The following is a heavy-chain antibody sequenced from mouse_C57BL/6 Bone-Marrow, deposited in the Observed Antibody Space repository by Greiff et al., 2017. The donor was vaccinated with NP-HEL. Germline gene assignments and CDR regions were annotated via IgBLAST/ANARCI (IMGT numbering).Heavy chain of an antibody. V-gene: IGHV1-82*01. D-gene: IGHD1-1*01. CDR3: ARRDYYYGSSRDYYAMDY. J-gene: IGHJ4*01. CDR1: GYAFSSSW. Sequence: QVQLQQSGPELVKPGASVKISCKASGYAFSSSWMNWVKQRPGKGLEWIGRIYPGDGDTNYNGKFKGKATLTADKSSSTAYMQLSSLTSEDSAVYFCARRDYYYGSSRDYYAMDYWGQGTSVTVSS. CDR2: IYPGDGDT.